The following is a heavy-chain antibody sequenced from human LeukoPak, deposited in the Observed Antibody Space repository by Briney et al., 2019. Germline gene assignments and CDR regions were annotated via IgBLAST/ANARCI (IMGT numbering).Heavy chain of an antibody. CDR2: ISSSGST. CDR1: GDSISSGDYY. Sequence: ASETLSLTCTVSGDSISSGDYYWSWIRQPAGKGLEWIGRISSSGSTNYNPSLKSRVTISVDTSKNQFSLKLSSVTAADTAVYYCASMAAAGRVGFWFDPWGQGTLVTVSS. V-gene: IGHV4-61*02. J-gene: IGHJ5*02. CDR3: ASMAAAGRVGFWFDP. D-gene: IGHD6-13*01.